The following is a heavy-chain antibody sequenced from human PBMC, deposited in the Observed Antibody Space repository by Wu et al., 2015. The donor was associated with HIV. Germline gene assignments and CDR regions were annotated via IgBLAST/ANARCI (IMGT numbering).Heavy chain of an antibody. CDR3: ARSPFGVLTDFDY. J-gene: IGHJ4*02. V-gene: IGHV1-2*02. D-gene: IGHD3-3*01. Sequence: QVQLVQSGAEVKKPGASVKVSCKASGYTLTGFYMHWVRQAPGQGLEWMGWINPYSGVTNYAQNFQGRVTMTRDTSISTAFMDLSRLTSDDTGVYFCARSPFGVLTDFDYWGLGTLVTVSS. CDR1: GYTLTGFY. CDR2: INPYSGVT.